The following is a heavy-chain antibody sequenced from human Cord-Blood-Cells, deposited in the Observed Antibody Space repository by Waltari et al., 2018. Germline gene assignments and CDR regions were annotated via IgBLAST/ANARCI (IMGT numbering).Heavy chain of an antibody. CDR3: ASTLYDSSGYYYDY. J-gene: IGHJ4*02. CDR1: GGSFSGYY. D-gene: IGHD3-22*01. V-gene: IGHV4-34*01. CDR2: INHRGST. Sequence: QVQLQQWGAGLLKPSETLSLTCAVYGGSFSGYYWSWIRQPPGKGLEWIGEINHRGSTNYNPSLKSRVTISVYTSKNQCSLKLGSVTAADTAVYYCASTLYDSSGYYYDYWGQGTLVTVSS.